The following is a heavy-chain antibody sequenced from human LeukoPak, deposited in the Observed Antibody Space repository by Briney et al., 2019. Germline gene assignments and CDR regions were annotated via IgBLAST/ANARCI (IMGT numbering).Heavy chain of an antibody. V-gene: IGHV4-59*08. CDR3: ARHGVNYDILTGYYNWFDP. CDR2: IYYSGST. D-gene: IGHD3-9*01. Sequence: SKTLSLTCTVSGGSISSYYWSWIRQPLGKGLEWIGYIYYSGSTNYNPSLKSRVTISVDTSKNQFSLKLSSVTAADTAVYYCARHGVNYDILTGYYNWFDPWGQGTLVTVSS. J-gene: IGHJ5*02. CDR1: GGSISSYY.